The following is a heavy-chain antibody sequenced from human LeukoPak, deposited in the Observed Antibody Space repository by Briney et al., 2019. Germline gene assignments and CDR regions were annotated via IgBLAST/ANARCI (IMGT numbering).Heavy chain of an antibody. CDR2: IYLSGST. CDR3: ARFSSSWLDY. Sequence: WETLSLTCTVSGGSISGYYWSWIRQPPGKGLEWIAYIYLSGSTNYYPSLKSRVTISMDASKNQFSLNLSSVTAADTAVYFCARFSSSWLDYWGQGILVSVFS. V-gene: IGHV4-59*08. J-gene: IGHJ4*02. D-gene: IGHD6-13*01. CDR1: GGSISGYY.